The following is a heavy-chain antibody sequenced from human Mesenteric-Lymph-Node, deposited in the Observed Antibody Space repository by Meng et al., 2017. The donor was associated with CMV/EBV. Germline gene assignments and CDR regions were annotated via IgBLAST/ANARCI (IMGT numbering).Heavy chain of an antibody. CDR1: GGTFNNYA. Sequence: SVKVSCKASGGTFNNYAFSWVRQAPGQGLEWMGGIIPIFGITKIPQNFQGRLTISTDESTSTAYMELSSLQSEDTAVYYCARVRGPWRTMPYDLWGQGSLVTVSS. D-gene: IGHD2-2*01. V-gene: IGHV1-69*05. J-gene: IGHJ4*02. CDR3: ARVRGPWRTMPYDL. CDR2: IIPIFGIT.